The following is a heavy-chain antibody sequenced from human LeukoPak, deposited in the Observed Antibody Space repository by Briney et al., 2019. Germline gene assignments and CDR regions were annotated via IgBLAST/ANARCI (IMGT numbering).Heavy chain of an antibody. CDR1: GFIVSNKY. Sequence: GGSLRLSCAASGFIVSNKYMTWVRQAPGKGLEWVSLIYSDGRTYYADSVRGRCTISRDNSKNTLYVQMNSLRVEDTAVYYCARGSITRFGLVRRGGQGTLVTVSS. D-gene: IGHD3/OR15-3a*01. V-gene: IGHV3-53*01. J-gene: IGHJ4*02. CDR2: IYSDGRT. CDR3: ARGSITRFGLVRR.